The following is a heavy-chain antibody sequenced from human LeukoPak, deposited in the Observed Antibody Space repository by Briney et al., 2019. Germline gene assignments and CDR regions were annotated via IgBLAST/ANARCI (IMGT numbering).Heavy chain of an antibody. D-gene: IGHD6-13*01. CDR1: GGSFSGYY. J-gene: IGHJ5*02. V-gene: IGHV4-34*01. Sequence: KASETLSLTCAVYGGSFSGYYWSWIRQPPGKGLEWIGEINHSGSTNYNPSLKSRVTISVDTSKNQFSLKLSSVTAADTAVYYCARGVKGRASPNTHSKLSSSNWFDPWGQGTLVTVSS. CDR2: INHSGST. CDR3: ARGVKGRASPNTHSKLSSSNWFDP.